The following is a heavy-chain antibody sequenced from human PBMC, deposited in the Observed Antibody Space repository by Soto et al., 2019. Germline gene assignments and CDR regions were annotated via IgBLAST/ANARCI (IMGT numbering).Heavy chain of an antibody. Sequence: LRLSCAASGFTFSSYGMHWVRQAPGKGLEWVAVISYDGSNKYYADSVKGRFTISRDNSKNTLYLQMNSLRAEGTAVYYCAKESPTEIQYYDFWSGYAFDIWGQGTMVTVSS. CDR3: AKESPTEIQYYDFWSGYAFDI. J-gene: IGHJ3*02. CDR2: ISYDGSNK. V-gene: IGHV3-30*18. CDR1: GFTFSSYG. D-gene: IGHD3-3*01.